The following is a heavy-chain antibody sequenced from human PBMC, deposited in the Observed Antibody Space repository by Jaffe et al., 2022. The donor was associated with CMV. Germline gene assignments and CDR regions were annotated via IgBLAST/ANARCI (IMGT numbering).Heavy chain of an antibody. J-gene: IGHJ6*02. V-gene: IGHV3-30*18. Sequence: QVQLVESGGGVVQPGRSLRLSCAASGFTFSSYGMHWVRQAPGKGLEWVAVISYDGSNKYYADSVKGRFTISRDNSKNTLYLQMNSLRAEDTAVYYCAKGEGSSWPYYYGMDVWGQGTTVTVSS. CDR2: ISYDGSNK. CDR3: AKGEGSSWPYYYGMDV. D-gene: IGHD6-13*01. CDR1: GFTFSSYG.